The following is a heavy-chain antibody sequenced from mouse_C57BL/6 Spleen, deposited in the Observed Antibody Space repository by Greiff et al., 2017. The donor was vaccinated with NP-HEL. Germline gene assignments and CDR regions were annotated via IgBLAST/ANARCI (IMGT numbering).Heavy chain of an antibody. CDR1: GYTFTSYW. J-gene: IGHJ2*01. CDR2: IHPNSGST. D-gene: IGHD2-3*01. CDR3: ARSLIYDGYSIFDY. V-gene: IGHV1-64*01. Sequence: QVQLQQPGAELVKPGASVKLSCKASGYTFTSYWMHWVKQRPGQGLEWIGMIHPNSGSTNYNEKFKSKATLTVDKSSSTAYMQLSSLTSEDSAVYYCARSLIYDGYSIFDYWGQGTTLTVSS.